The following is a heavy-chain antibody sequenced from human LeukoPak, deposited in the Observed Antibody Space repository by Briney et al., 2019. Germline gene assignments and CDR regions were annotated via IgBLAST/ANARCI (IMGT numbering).Heavy chain of an antibody. Sequence: PGGSLRLSCAASGFTFSRHGMHWVRQAPGKGLEWVAFIQYDGSDKYYADSVKGRFTISRDNAKNTLYLQMNSLRAEDTAVYYCASMDYYDSSPGDYWGQGTLVTVSS. V-gene: IGHV3-30*02. CDR1: GFTFSRHG. CDR3: ASMDYYDSSPGDY. D-gene: IGHD3-22*01. J-gene: IGHJ4*02. CDR2: IQYDGSDK.